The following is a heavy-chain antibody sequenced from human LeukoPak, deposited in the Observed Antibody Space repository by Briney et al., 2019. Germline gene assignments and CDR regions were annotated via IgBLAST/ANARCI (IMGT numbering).Heavy chain of an antibody. CDR1: GYTFTCYY. V-gene: IGHV1-2*02. D-gene: IGHD5-18*01. J-gene: IGHJ4*02. CDR2: INPNSGGT. Sequence: GASVKVSCKASGYTFTCYYMHWVRQAPGQGLEWMGCINPNSGGTNNAQTFQGRVTITSDTSISTVYMEVSRLRSDDRAVYYCARIPRRGYSYGAIDYWGEGSLVSV. CDR3: ARIPRRGYSYGAIDY.